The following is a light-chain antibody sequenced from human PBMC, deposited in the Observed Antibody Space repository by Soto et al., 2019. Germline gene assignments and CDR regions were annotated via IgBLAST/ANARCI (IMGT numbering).Light chain of an antibody. Sequence: AIQMTQSPSSLSASLGDRVTITCRASQGIRDELGWYQQKAGKAPNLLISAASRLQSGVPPRFSGSGSGTDFTLAISSLQPEDSATYYCLQDINYPWTFGQGTKVDIK. CDR1: QGIRDE. J-gene: IGKJ1*01. CDR2: AAS. CDR3: LQDINYPWT. V-gene: IGKV1-6*01.